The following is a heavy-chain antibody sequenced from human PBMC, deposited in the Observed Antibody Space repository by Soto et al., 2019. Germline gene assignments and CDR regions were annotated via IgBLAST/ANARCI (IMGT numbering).Heavy chain of an antibody. J-gene: IGHJ6*02. CDR2: ISYDGSNK. D-gene: IGHD3-3*01. Sequence: GSLRLSCAASGFTFSSYGMHWVRQAPGKGLEWVAVISYDGSNKYYADSVKGRFTISRDNSKNTLYLQMNSLRAEDTAVYYCAKESLRFRKHYRMDVWGQGITVTVSS. V-gene: IGHV3-30*18. CDR3: AKESLRFRKHYRMDV. CDR1: GFTFSSYG.